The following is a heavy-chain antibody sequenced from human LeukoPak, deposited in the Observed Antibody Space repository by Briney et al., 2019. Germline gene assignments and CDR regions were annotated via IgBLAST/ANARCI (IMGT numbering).Heavy chain of an antibody. J-gene: IGHJ4*02. CDR2: ISSNGDST. Sequence: GSLRLSCSASGFAFSGYAMHWVRQALGRGLESVSGISSNGDSTYYADSVKGRFTISRDNSKNTLYLQMSSQRAEDTAVYYCVRTYSSGWYGSVDYWGQGTLVTVSS. V-gene: IGHV3-64D*06. CDR3: VRTYSSGWYGSVDY. D-gene: IGHD6-19*01. CDR1: GFAFSGYA.